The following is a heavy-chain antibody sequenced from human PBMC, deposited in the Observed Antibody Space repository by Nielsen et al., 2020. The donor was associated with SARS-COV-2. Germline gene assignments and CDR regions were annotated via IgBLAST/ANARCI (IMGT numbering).Heavy chain of an antibody. Sequence: GESLKISCSASGFTFSSYAMHWVRQAPGKGLEYVSAISSNGGSTYYADSVKGRFTISRDNSKNTLYLQMSSLRAEDTAVYYCARQGIAVAGTSWFDPWGQGTLVTVSS. J-gene: IGHJ5*02. V-gene: IGHV3-64D*06. CDR1: GFTFSSYA. D-gene: IGHD6-19*01. CDR3: ARQGIAVAGTSWFDP. CDR2: ISSNGGST.